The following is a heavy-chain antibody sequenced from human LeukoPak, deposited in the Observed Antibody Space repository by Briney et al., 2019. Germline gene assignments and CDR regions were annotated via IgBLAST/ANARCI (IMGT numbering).Heavy chain of an antibody. Sequence: GGSLRLSCAAYGFTFDDYAMHWVRQAPGKGLEWVSGISWNSGSIAYADSVKGRFTISRDNSKNTLYLQMDSLRAEDTAVYYCARDSAWNYFDYWGQGTLVTVSS. V-gene: IGHV3-9*01. J-gene: IGHJ4*02. CDR1: GFTFDDYA. CDR3: ARDSAWNYFDY. D-gene: IGHD3-3*01. CDR2: ISWNSGSI.